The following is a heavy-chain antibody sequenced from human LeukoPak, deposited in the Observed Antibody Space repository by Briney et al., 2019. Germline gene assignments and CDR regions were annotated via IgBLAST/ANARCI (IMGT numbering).Heavy chain of an antibody. CDR2: ITGSGGGT. J-gene: IGHJ6*02. V-gene: IGHV3-23*01. D-gene: IGHD7-27*01. Sequence: SGGSLRLSCAASGFTFSTYAMTWVRQAPGKGLEWVSGITGSGGGTSYADSVKGRFTISRDNSKNTLYLQMNSLRAEDTAVHYCAKTALGYFYTMDVWGQGTTVTVSS. CDR1: GFTFSTYA. CDR3: AKTALGYFYTMDV.